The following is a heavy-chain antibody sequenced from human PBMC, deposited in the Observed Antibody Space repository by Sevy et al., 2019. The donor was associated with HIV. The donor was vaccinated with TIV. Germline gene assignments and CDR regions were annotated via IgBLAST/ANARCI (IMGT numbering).Heavy chain of an antibody. Sequence: GGSLRLSCAASGFTFDDYAMHWVRQAPGKGLEWVSGISWNSGSIGYADSVKGRFTISRDNAKNSLYLQMNSLRTADNSLYYCVKDLGAAGMRIDYYYGMDVWGKGTTVTVSS. J-gene: IGHJ6*04. CDR2: ISWNSGSI. D-gene: IGHD6-13*01. CDR1: GFTFDDYA. CDR3: VKDLGAAGMRIDYYYGMDV. V-gene: IGHV3-9*01.